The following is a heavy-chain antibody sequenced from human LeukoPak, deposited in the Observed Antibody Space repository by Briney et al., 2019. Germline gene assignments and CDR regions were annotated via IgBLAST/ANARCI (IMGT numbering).Heavy chain of an antibody. CDR1: GYNFATYW. CDR2: IYPGDSDT. V-gene: IGHV5-51*01. CDR3: ARPPDSIGYYLFDF. D-gene: IGHD3-22*01. Sequence: HGESLKISCKDSGYNFATYWSGWVRQMPGKGPEWMGVIYPGDSDTRYSPSFRGQVTISADKSISTAYLQWSSLKASDTAMYYCARPPDSIGYYLFDFWGQGTLVTVSS. J-gene: IGHJ4*02.